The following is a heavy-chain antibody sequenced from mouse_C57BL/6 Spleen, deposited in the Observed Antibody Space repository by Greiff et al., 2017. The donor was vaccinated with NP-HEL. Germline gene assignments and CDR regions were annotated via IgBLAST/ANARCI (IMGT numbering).Heavy chain of an antibody. CDR2: INPYNGGT. Sequence: VQLQQSGPVLVKPGASVKMSCKASGYTFTDYYMNWVKQSHGKSLEWIGVINPYNGGTSYTQKFKGKATLTVDKSSSTAYMELNSLTSEDSAVYYCARRDYDGWYFDVWGTGTTVTVSS. D-gene: IGHD2-4*01. CDR3: ARRDYDGWYFDV. J-gene: IGHJ1*03. V-gene: IGHV1-19*01. CDR1: GYTFTDYY.